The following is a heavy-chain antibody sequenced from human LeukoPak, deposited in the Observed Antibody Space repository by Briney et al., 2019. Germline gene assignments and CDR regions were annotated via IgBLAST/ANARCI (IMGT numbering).Heavy chain of an antibody. V-gene: IGHV3-11*01. CDR1: GGSFRGYY. Sequence: LSLTCAVYGGSFRGYYWNWIRQAPGKGLVWVSYISSSGSTIYYADSVKGRFTISRDNAKNSLYLQMNSLRAEDTAVYYCASSGYYVRGGFDIWCQGTMVTVSS. D-gene: IGHD3-22*01. CDR2: ISSSGSTI. J-gene: IGHJ3*02. CDR3: ASSGYYVRGGFDI.